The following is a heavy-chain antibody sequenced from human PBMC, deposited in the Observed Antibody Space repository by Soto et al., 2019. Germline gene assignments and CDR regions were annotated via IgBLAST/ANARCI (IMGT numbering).Heavy chain of an antibody. CDR1: GFTFSSYG. V-gene: IGHV3-30*18. CDR3: AKDSQSAPGDY. J-gene: IGHJ4*02. Sequence: QVQLVESGGGVVQPGRSLRLSCAASGFTFSSYGMNWVRQAPGKGLEWVAVISYDGSNKYYADSVKGRFTISRDNSKNTRYLQMNSLRAEDTAVYYCAKDSQSAPGDYWGQGTLVTVSS. CDR2: ISYDGSNK.